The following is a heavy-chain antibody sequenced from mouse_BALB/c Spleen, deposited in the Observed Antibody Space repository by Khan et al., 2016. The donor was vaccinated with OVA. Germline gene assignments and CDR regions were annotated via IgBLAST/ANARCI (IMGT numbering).Heavy chain of an antibody. CDR3: EPAGTGDYVDD. CDR2: IYPANYHS. J-gene: IGHJ2*01. V-gene: IGHV14-3*02. D-gene: IGHD4-1*01. CDR1: GFNIKDTP. Sequence: VQLKESGAELVKPGASVQLSFPASGFNIKDTPMHWVKQRPDQGLEWIGMIYPANYHSKSYPRFQGQATITADTSSNTAYLHLSSLTAEDTAVYYGEPAGTGDYVDDWGQGTTRTGSS.